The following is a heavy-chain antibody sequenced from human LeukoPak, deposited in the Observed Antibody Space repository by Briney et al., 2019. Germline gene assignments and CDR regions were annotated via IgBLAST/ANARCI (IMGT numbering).Heavy chain of an antibody. Sequence: PGGSLRLSWAAFGFTFSSYGVHWVRQAPGKGREWVAVISEGGSNKYYADSVKGRFTISRDNSKNTLYLQMNSLRAEATAVYYCPKDYYDSSGYYLFDYWGQGTLVTVSS. CDR1: GFTFSSYG. CDR2: ISEGGSNK. V-gene: IGHV3-30*18. CDR3: PKDYYDSSGYYLFDY. D-gene: IGHD3-22*01. J-gene: IGHJ4*02.